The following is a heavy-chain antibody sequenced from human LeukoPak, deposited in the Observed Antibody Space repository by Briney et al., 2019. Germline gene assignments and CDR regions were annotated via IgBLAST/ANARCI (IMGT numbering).Heavy chain of an antibody. CDR3: ATPLRSYFDY. J-gene: IGHJ4*02. CDR1: GFTFDDYA. Sequence: GGSLRLSCAVSGFTFDDYAMYWVRQAPGKGLEWVSGISWNSGIIGYADSVKGRFTISRDNAKNSLYLQMNSLRAEDTAVYYCATPLRSYFDYWGQGTLVTVSS. CDR2: ISWNSGII. V-gene: IGHV3-9*01.